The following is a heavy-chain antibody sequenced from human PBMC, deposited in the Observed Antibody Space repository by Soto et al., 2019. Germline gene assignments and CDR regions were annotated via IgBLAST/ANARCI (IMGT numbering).Heavy chain of an antibody. CDR3: ARRWGRTFDY. CDR2: IYYSGST. V-gene: IGHV4-59*08. CDR1: GGSISSYY. Sequence: PSETLSLTCTVSGGSISSYYWSWIRQPPGKGLEWIGYIYYSGSTNYNPSLKSRVTISVDTSKNQFSLKLSSVTAADTAVYYGARRWGRTFDYWGQGTLVTVSS. D-gene: IGHD7-27*01. J-gene: IGHJ4*02.